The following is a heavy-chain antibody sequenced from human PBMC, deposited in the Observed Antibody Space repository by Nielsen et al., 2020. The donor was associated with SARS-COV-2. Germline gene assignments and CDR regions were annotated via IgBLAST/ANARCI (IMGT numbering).Heavy chain of an antibody. Sequence: GESPKISCAASGFTFSSYWMSWVRQAPGKGLEWVANIKQDGSEKYYVDSVKGRFTISRDNAKNSLYLQMNSLRAEDTAVYYCAGGMDVWGQGTTVTVSS. V-gene: IGHV3-7*04. J-gene: IGHJ6*02. CDR3: AGGMDV. CDR2: IKQDGSEK. CDR1: GFTFSSYW.